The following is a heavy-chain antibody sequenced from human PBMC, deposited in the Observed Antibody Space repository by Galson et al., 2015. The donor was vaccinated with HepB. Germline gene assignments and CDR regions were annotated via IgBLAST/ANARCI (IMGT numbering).Heavy chain of an antibody. V-gene: IGHV4-59*08. J-gene: IGHJ1*01. D-gene: IGHD3-10*01. Sequence: ATLSLTCTVSGASVTGYYWSWLRQPPGKGLLWIGYIYYDGNTNYNPSLKSRVTMSVDTSKNQFSLNLRPVTATDTAVYYCARHGFGSEDNVWGQGTLVAVSS. CDR2: IYYDGNT. CDR3: ARHGFGSEDNV. CDR1: GASVTGYY.